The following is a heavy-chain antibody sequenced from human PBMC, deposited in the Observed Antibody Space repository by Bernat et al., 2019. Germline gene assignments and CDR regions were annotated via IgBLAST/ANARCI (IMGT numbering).Heavy chain of an antibody. J-gene: IGHJ1*01. CDR2: ISAYNGNT. Sequence: QVQLVQSGAEVKKPGASVKVSCKASGYTFTSYGISWVRQAPGQGLEWMGWISAYNGNTNYAQKLQGRVTMTTDTSTSTAYMELRSLRSDDTAVYYCARTPTHLIVGATPGYFQNWGQAPWSPSPQ. CDR3: ARTPTHLIVGATPGYFQN. CDR1: GYTFTSYG. V-gene: IGHV1-18*01. D-gene: IGHD1-26*01.